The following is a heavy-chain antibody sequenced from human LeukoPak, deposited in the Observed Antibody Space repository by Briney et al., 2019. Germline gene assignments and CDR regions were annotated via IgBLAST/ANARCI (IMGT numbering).Heavy chain of an antibody. D-gene: IGHD5-24*01. CDR2: IIPIFRTA. V-gene: IGHV1-69*13. CDR1: GGTFSSYA. J-gene: IGHJ6*02. CDR3: ARVGPVDGYNSGYYYGMDV. Sequence: SVKVSCKASGGTFSSYAISWGRQAPGKGLEWMGGIIPIFRTANYAQKIQGRVTVRADESARTAYMELSSLRSEDTAVYYFARVGPVDGYNSGYYYGMDVWGQGTTVTVSS.